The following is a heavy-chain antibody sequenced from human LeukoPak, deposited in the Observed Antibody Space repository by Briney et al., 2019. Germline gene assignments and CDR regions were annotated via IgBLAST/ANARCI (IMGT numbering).Heavy chain of an antibody. CDR1: GGSINGYY. J-gene: IGHJ5*02. Sequence: PSETLSLTCTVSGGSINGYYWSWIRQPAGKGLEWIGRIYNSESINYNPSLKSRVTMSIDTSKSQFSLKLNSVTAADTAVYYCARDRSSSSTRDWFDPWGQGALVTVSS. CDR2: IYNSESI. V-gene: IGHV4-4*07. CDR3: ARDRSSSSTRDWFDP. D-gene: IGHD6-13*01.